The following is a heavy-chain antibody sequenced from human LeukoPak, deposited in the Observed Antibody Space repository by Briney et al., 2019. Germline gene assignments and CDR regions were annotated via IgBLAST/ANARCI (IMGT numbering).Heavy chain of an antibody. CDR3: SRESGAFCPFGY. CDR1: GGSIRSTNW. V-gene: IGHV4/OR15-8*02. D-gene: IGHD1-26*01. Sequence: SETLSLTCGVSGGSIRSTNWWSWVRQPPGQGLERIGEISLSGQTNYSPSLNGRVTMSLDESGNQLSLNLTSVTAADTAIYYCSRESGAFCPFGYWGQGTLVIVPP. J-gene: IGHJ4*02. CDR2: ISLSGQT.